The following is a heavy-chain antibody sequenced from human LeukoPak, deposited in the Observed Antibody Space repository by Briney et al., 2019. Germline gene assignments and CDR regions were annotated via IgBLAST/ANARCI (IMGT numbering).Heavy chain of an antibody. V-gene: IGHV3-21*01. Sequence: GGSLRLSCAASGFNPNSYTMNWVRQAPGKGLEWVSSISSSRNYIYYADSVKGRFTISRDNAKNSLYLQMNSLRAEDTAVYYCAKKSPLAADAFDIWGQGTMVTVSS. CDR3: AKKSPLAADAFDI. J-gene: IGHJ3*02. CDR2: ISSSRNYI. D-gene: IGHD6-19*01. CDR1: GFNPNSYT.